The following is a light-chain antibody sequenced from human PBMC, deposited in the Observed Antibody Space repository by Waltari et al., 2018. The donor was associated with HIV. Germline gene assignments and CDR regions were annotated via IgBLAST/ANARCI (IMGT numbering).Light chain of an antibody. CDR1: QNIGRA. Sequence: DIQMTQSPSSVSASVGGAVSISCRASQNIGRALAWYQLKPGRAPRLLIYEASRSDEGVPTRFKGSGSRSSFTLDITNLQPEDFAIYFCQQARNFPHTFAGGTRVE. CDR3: QQARNFPHT. J-gene: IGKJ4*01. V-gene: IGKV1-12*01. CDR2: EAS.